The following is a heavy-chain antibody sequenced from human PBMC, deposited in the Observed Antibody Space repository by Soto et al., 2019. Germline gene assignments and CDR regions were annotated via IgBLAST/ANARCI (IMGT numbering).Heavy chain of an antibody. V-gene: IGHV4-59*01. CDR3: ARPHGGSSGWDNWFDP. CDR2: IYYSGST. J-gene: IGHJ5*02. Sequence: ETLSLTCTVSGGSISSYYWSWIRQPPGKGLEWIGYIYYSGSTNYNPSLKSRVTISVDTSKNQFSLKLSSVTAADTAVYYCARPHGGSSGWDNWFDPWGQGALVTVSS. CDR1: GGSISSYY. D-gene: IGHD6-25*01.